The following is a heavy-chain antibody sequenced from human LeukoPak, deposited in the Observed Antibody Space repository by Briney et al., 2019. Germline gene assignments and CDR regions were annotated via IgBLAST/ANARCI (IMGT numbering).Heavy chain of an antibody. D-gene: IGHD6-19*01. V-gene: IGHV4-61*02. Sequence: TLSLTCTVSGGSISSGSYYWSWIRQPAGKGLEWIGRIYTSGSTNYNPSLKSRVTISVDTSKNQFSLKLSSVTAADTAVYYCARASGWLDYWGQGTLVTVSS. J-gene: IGHJ4*02. CDR3: ARASGWLDY. CDR1: GGSISSGSYY. CDR2: IYTSGST.